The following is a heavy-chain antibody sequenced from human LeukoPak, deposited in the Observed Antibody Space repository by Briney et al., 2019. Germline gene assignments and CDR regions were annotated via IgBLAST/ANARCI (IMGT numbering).Heavy chain of an antibody. J-gene: IGHJ4*02. CDR3: AKDRDGYGGAYFDY. D-gene: IGHD5-24*01. CDR1: GFIFDDYT. CDR2: ISWDGGST. Sequence: PGGSLRLSCAASGFIFDDYTMHWVRQAPGKGLEWVSLISWDGGSTYYADSVKGRFTISRDNSKNSLYLQMNSLRTEDTALYYCAKDRDGYGGAYFDYWGQGTLVTVSS. V-gene: IGHV3-43*01.